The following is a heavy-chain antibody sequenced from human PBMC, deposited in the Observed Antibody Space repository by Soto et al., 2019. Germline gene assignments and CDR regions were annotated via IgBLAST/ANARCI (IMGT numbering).Heavy chain of an antibody. J-gene: IGHJ4*02. CDR1: GGSISSSSYY. V-gene: IGHV4-39*01. CDR3: ARHPNSEVVIAIFFDY. CDR2: IYYSGST. Sequence: ETLSLTCTVSGGSISSSSYYWGWIRQPPGKGLEWIGSIYYSGSTYYNPSLKSRVTISVDTSKNQFSLKLSSVTAADTAVYYCARHPNSEVVIAIFFDYWGQGTLVTVS. D-gene: IGHD2-21*01.